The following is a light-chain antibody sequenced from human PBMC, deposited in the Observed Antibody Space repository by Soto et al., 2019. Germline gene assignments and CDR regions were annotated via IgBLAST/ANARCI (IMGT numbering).Light chain of an antibody. Sequence: DIQMTQSPSTLSASVGDRVTITCRASQSISNWLAWYQQKPGKAPKLLIYDASSLESGVPSRYRGSGSGTEFTLSISSLQPDDLATYYCQQYEIYFYTFGQGNKLEI. V-gene: IGKV1-5*01. CDR1: QSISNW. J-gene: IGKJ2*01. CDR2: DAS. CDR3: QQYEIYFYT.